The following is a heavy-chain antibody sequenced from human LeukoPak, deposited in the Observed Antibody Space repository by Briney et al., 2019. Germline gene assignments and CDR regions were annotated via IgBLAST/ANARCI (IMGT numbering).Heavy chain of an antibody. CDR3: AREIYASSGSDY. V-gene: IGHV1-2*02. J-gene: IGHJ4*02. CDR1: GYTFTGYY. D-gene: IGHD3-22*01. Sequence: ASVKVSCKASGYTFTGYYMHWVRQAPGQGLEWMGWINPNSGGTNYAQKFQGRVTMTRDTSISTAYMELSRLRSDDTALYYCAREIYASSGSDYWGQGTLVTVSS. CDR2: INPNSGGT.